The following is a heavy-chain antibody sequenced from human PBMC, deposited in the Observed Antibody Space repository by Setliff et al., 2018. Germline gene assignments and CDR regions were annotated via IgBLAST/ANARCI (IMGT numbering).Heavy chain of an antibody. V-gene: IGHV1-8*02. CDR1: GYTSTSYD. CDR2: MNPNSGNT. Sequence: GASVKVSCKASGYTSTSYDINWVRQATGQGLEWMGWMNPNSGNTGYAQKFQGRVTMTRNTSISTAYMELSSLRSEDTAVYYCARGDTAMVVRAFDIWGQGTMVTVSS. D-gene: IGHD5-18*01. J-gene: IGHJ3*02. CDR3: ARGDTAMVVRAFDI.